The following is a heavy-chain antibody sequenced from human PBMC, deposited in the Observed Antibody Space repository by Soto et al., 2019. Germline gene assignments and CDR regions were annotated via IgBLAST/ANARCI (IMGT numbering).Heavy chain of an antibody. D-gene: IGHD6-19*01. Sequence: SETRCLTCTVSGGSVTRGRYYWSWSRQPPGKGLEWIGYIYYTGRTSYSSSLKSRVTISVDTPENQFSLKLSSVTAADTAKYYCARSGAGSGWLGGQGTQVTVSS. J-gene: IGHJ4*02. CDR1: GGSVTRGRYY. CDR2: IYYTGRT. V-gene: IGHV4-61*01. CDR3: ARSGAGSGWL.